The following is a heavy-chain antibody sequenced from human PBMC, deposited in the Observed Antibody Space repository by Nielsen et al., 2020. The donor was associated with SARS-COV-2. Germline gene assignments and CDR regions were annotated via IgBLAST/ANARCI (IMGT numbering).Heavy chain of an antibody. D-gene: IGHD7-27*01. CDR1: GFTFSSYG. Sequence: GESLKISCAASGFTFSSYGMHWVRQAPGKGLEWVAVISYDGSNKYYADSVKGRFTISRDNSKNTLNLQMNSLSAEDTAVYYCARDNWGRMDVWGQGTTVTVSS. V-gene: IGHV3-30*03. CDR2: ISYDGSNK. CDR3: ARDNWGRMDV. J-gene: IGHJ6*02.